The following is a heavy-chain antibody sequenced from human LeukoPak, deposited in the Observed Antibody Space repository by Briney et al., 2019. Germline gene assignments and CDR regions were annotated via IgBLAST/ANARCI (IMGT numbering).Heavy chain of an antibody. CDR2: IYTSGST. J-gene: IGHJ4*02. Sequence: SETLSLTCTVSGGSINSYHWSWIRQPAGKGLEWIGRIYTSGSTNYNPSLKSRVTMPADTSNNEFSLKLSSVTAADTAVYYCARIGTAMIDYWGQGTLVTVSS. D-gene: IGHD5-18*01. CDR1: GGSINSYH. CDR3: ARIGTAMIDY. V-gene: IGHV4-4*07.